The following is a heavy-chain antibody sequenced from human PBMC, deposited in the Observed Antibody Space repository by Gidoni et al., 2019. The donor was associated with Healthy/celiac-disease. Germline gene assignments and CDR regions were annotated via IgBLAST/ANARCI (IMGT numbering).Heavy chain of an antibody. CDR2: ISGSGGST. J-gene: IGHJ4*02. Sequence: EVQLLASGGGLVKPGGSLRLSCAASGFPFSSYAMSWVRQAPGKGLGWVSAISGSGGSTYYADSVKGRFTISRDNSKNTLYLQMNSLRAEDTAVYYCAKGSGSYDPHTYFDYWGQGTLVTVSS. V-gene: IGHV3-23*01. D-gene: IGHD1-26*01. CDR1: GFPFSSYA. CDR3: AKGSGSYDPHTYFDY.